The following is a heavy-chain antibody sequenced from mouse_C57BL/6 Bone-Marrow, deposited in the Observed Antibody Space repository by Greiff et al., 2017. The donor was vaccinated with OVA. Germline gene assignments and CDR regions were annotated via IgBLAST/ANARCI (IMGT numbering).Heavy chain of an antibody. V-gene: IGHV2-2*01. CDR1: GFSLTSYG. CDR2: IWSGGST. CDR3: ARWKDSSGQFAY. Sequence: VQLQQSGPGLVQPSQSLSITCTVSGFSLTSYGVHWVRQSPGKGLEWLGVIWSGGSTYYNAAFISRLSISKDNSKSQVFFKMNSLQADDTAIYYCARWKDSSGQFAYWGQGTLVTVSA. D-gene: IGHD3-2*02. J-gene: IGHJ3*01.